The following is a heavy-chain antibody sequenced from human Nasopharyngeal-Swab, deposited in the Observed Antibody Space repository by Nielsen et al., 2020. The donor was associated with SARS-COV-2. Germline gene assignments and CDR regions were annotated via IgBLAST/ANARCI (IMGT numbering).Heavy chain of an antibody. CDR1: GFTFSSYS. CDR3: AREYSSSWAYYYYGMDV. J-gene: IGHJ6*02. CDR2: ISSSGSTI. D-gene: IGHD6-6*01. V-gene: IGHV3-48*04. Sequence: GESPNTPFPALGFTFSSYSMNRVRQAPGKGLEWVSSISSSGSTIYYADSVKGRFTISRDNAKNSLYLQMNSLRAEDTAVYYCAREYSSSWAYYYYGMDVWGQGTTVTVSS.